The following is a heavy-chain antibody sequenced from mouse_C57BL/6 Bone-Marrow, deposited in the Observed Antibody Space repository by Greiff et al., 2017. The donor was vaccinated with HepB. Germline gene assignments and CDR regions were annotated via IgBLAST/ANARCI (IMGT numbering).Heavy chain of an antibody. V-gene: IGHV2-2*01. D-gene: IGHD4-1*01. Sequence: VQLQQSGPGLVQPPPSLTITCTASGFSFTSYGVHWVRQSPGKGLEWLGVIWSGGSTDYNAAFISRLSISTDNAKSQVFFKMSSLQADETAIDYCDRHTGTGDYWGQGTLVTVSA. CDR1: GFSFTSYG. CDR2: IWSGGST. CDR3: DRHTGTGDY. J-gene: IGHJ3*01.